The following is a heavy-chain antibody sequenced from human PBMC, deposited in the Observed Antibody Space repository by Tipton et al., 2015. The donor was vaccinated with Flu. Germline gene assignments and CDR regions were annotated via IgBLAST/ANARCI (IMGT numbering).Heavy chain of an antibody. J-gene: IGHJ6*02. CDR3: VRKCGGYPPSCSYAMAV. CDR2: MKQDGSAK. D-gene: IGHD1-26*01. V-gene: IGHV3-7*01. Sequence: SLRLSCSASGFTFSQHWMSWVRQAPGKGLEWVANMKQDGSAKYYVDSVKGRFTISRDNAENSLYLEMNNLKVGDTATYYCVRKCGGYPPSCSYAMAVWGRGTTVTVSS. CDR1: GFTFSQHW.